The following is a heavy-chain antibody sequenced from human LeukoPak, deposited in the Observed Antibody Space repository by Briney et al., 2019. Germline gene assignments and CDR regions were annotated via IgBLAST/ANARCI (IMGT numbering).Heavy chain of an antibody. D-gene: IGHD3-22*01. CDR3: AALYYYDSSGYYP. CDR1: GFTFTSSA. V-gene: IGHV1-58*01. CDR2: IVVGSGNT. J-gene: IGHJ5*02. Sequence: ASVKVSCKASGFTFTSSAVQWVRQARGQRLEWIGWIVVGSGNTNYAQEFQERVTITRDMSTSTAYMELSSLRSEDTAVYYCAALYYYDSSGYYPWGQGTLVTVSS.